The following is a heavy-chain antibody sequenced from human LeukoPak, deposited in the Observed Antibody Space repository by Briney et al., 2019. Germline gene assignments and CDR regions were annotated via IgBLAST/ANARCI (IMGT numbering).Heavy chain of an antibody. Sequence: GGSLRLSCVVSGFTFTSHGMHWIRQAPGKGLEWVAFIQHDGSNKYHADSVKGRFTISRDNSKNTLYLQMNSLRAEDTAVYYCARSHYYDSSGYSTSYFDYWGQGTLVTVSS. D-gene: IGHD3-22*01. CDR3: ARSHYYDSSGYSTSYFDY. J-gene: IGHJ4*02. V-gene: IGHV3-30*02. CDR2: IQHDGSNK. CDR1: GFTFTSHG.